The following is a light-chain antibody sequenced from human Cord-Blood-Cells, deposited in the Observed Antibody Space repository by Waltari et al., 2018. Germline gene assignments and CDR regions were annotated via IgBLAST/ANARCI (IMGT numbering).Light chain of an antibody. J-gene: IGKJ1*01. CDR3: LQDYNYPWT. V-gene: IGKV1-6*01. CDR1: QGIRTD. CDR2: AAS. Sequence: AIQMTQSPSSLSASVGDRVTITCRASQGIRTDLGWYQQKPGKAPKLLIYAASRLQSVVPSRFSGSGSGTDFTLTISSLQPEDFATYYCLQDYNYPWTFGQGTKVEIK.